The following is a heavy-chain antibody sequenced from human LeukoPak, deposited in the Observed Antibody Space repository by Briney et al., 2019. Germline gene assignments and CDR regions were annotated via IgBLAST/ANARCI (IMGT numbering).Heavy chain of an antibody. V-gene: IGHV5-51*01. CDR3: ARQISIAPPGYFDY. CDR2: IYPGDSDT. Sequence: GESLKISCKGSGYSFASHRIGWVRQMPGKGLEWMGIIYPGDSDTRFSPSFQGQVTISADKSISTAYLQWSSLKASDTAMYYCARQISIAPPGYFDYWGQGTLVTVSS. J-gene: IGHJ4*02. D-gene: IGHD6-6*01. CDR1: GYSFASHR.